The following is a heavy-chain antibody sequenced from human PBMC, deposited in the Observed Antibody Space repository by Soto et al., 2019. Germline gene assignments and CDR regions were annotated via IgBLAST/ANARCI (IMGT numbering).Heavy chain of an antibody. Sequence: SVKVSCKASGYSFTNSDINWVRQAPGQGLEWMGWMNPDSGHAAYAQKFQGRVTLTTSTSTSTVYMEMRSLGSEDTAVYYCARRPHCSGGICYYGLDNWGQGTPVTVSS. CDR1: GYSFTNSD. J-gene: IGHJ4*02. V-gene: IGHV1-8*01. CDR3: ARRPHCSGGICYYGLDN. CDR2: MNPDSGHA. D-gene: IGHD2-15*01.